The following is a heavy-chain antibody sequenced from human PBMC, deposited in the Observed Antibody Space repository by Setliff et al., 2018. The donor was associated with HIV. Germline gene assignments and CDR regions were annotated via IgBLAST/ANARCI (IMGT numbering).Heavy chain of an antibody. CDR2: VYYSGST. CDR3: ASQPESRWQIEY. D-gene: IGHD3-10*01. V-gene: IGHV4-59*01. Sequence: PSETLSLTCTVSGGSISSYYWSWIRQPPGKGLEWIGYVYYSGSTNYNPSLKSRVTISVDTSKNQFSLKLSSVTAADTAVYYCASQPESRWQIEYWGQGTLVTVSS. CDR1: GGSISSYY. J-gene: IGHJ4*02.